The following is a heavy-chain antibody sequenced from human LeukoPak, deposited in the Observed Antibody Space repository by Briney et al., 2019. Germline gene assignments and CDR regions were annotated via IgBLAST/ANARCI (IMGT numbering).Heavy chain of an antibody. CDR3: ARGRTEQWLPRPFDY. CDR1: GGSFSGYY. CDR2: INHSGST. D-gene: IGHD6-19*01. Sequence: SETLSLTCAVYGGSFSGYYWSWIRQPPGKGLEWIGEINHSGSTNYNPSLKSRVTISVDTSKNQFSLKLRSVTAADTAVYYCARGRTEQWLPRPFDYWGQGTLVTVSS. J-gene: IGHJ4*02. V-gene: IGHV4-34*01.